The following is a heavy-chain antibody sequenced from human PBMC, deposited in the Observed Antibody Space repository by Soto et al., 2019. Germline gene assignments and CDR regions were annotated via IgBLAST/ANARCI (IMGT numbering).Heavy chain of an antibody. Sequence: EVQLVESGGGLVKPGGSLRLSCAASGFTFSSHSMNWVRQAPGKGLEWDSSISSSSSYIYYADSVKGRFTISRDNAKNSLYLQMNSLRAEDTAVYYCARDLGYGYGDTYDAFDIWGQGTMVTISS. CDR2: ISSSSSYI. J-gene: IGHJ3*02. CDR1: GFTFSSHS. V-gene: IGHV3-21*01. D-gene: IGHD4-17*01. CDR3: ARDLGYGYGDTYDAFDI.